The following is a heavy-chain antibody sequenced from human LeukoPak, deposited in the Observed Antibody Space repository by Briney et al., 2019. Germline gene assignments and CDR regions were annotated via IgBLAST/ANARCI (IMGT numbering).Heavy chain of an antibody. Sequence: SETLSLTCAVSGGSISSGGYSWSWIRQPPGKGLEWIGYIYHSGSTYYNPPLKSRVTISVDRSKNQFSLKLSSVTAADTAVYYCARGYYYGSLSGMDVWGKGTTVTVSS. V-gene: IGHV4-30-2*01. CDR3: ARGYYYGSLSGMDV. CDR1: GGSISSGGYS. CDR2: IYHSGST. J-gene: IGHJ6*04. D-gene: IGHD3-10*01.